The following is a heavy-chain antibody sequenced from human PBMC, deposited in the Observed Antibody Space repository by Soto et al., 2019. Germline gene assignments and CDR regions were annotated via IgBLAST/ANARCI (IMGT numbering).Heavy chain of an antibody. CDR3: ARDRNVLLWFGEFPYGMDV. V-gene: IGHV1-18*01. J-gene: IGHJ6*02. CDR1: GYTFTSYG. Sequence: QVPLVQSGAEVKKPGASVKVSCKASGYTFTSYGISWVRQAPGQGLEWMGWISAYNGNTNYAQKLQGRVTMTTDTSTSTAYMELRSLRSDDTAVYYCARDRNVLLWFGEFPYGMDVWGQGTTVTVSS. D-gene: IGHD3-10*01. CDR2: ISAYNGNT.